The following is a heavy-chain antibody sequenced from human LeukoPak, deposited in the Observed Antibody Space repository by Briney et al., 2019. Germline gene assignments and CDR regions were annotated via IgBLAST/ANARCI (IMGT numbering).Heavy chain of an antibody. CDR1: GFTFSSYS. CDR2: ISSSSRYI. V-gene: IGHV3-21*04. Sequence: GGSLRLSCAASGFTFSSYSMNWVRQAPGKGLEWVSSISSSSRYIYYADSVKGRFTISRDNAKNSLYLQMNSLRAEDTAVYYCARLSSSGWYEYWGQGTLVTVSS. CDR3: ARLSSSGWYEY. D-gene: IGHD6-19*01. J-gene: IGHJ4*02.